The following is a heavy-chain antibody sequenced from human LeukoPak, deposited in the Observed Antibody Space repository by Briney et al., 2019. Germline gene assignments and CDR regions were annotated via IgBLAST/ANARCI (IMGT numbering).Heavy chain of an antibody. J-gene: IGHJ4*02. D-gene: IGHD3-22*01. Sequence: AGGSLRLSCAASEFTFSSYEMNWVRQAPGKGLEWIGEINHSGSTNYNPSLKSRVTISVDTSKNQFSLELTSVTAADTAVYYCARRRYDASGYYPSRGRYFDYWGQGTLVTVSS. V-gene: IGHV4-34*01. CDR2: INHSGST. CDR1: EFTFSSYE. CDR3: ARRRYDASGYYPSRGRYFDY.